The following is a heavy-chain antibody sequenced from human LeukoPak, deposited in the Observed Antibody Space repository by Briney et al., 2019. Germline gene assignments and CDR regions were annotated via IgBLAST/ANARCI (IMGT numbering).Heavy chain of an antibody. CDR1: GYTFTSYG. D-gene: IGHD3-10*01. CDR3: ARDAVWFGELRVYDY. Sequence: ASVKVSCKASGYTFTSYGISWVRQAPGQGLEWVGWISAYNGNTNYAQKLQGRVTMTTDTSTSIAYMELRSLRSDDTAVYYCARDAVWFGELRVYDYWGQGTLVTVSS. V-gene: IGHV1-18*01. J-gene: IGHJ4*02. CDR2: ISAYNGNT.